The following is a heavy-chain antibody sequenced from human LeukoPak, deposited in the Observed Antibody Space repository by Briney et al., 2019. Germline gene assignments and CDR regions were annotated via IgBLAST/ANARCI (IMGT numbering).Heavy chain of an antibody. V-gene: IGHV3-23*01. CDR1: GFTFTTYA. Sequence: GGSLRLSCAASGFTFTTYAMSWVRQAPGKGLEWVSAISGSGGSTYYADSVKGRFTISRDNSKNTLYLQMNSLRAEDTAVYYCAKPYGDSSFDYWGQGTLATVSS. J-gene: IGHJ4*02. CDR2: ISGSGGST. CDR3: AKPYGDSSFDY. D-gene: IGHD4-17*01.